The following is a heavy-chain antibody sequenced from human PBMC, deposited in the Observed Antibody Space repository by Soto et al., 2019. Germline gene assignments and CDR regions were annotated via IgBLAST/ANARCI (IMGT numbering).Heavy chain of an antibody. V-gene: IGHV1-2*04. J-gene: IGHJ6*02. CDR1: GYTFTGYY. D-gene: IGHD4-17*01. Sequence: ASVKVSCKASGYTFTGYYMHWVRQAPGQGLEWMGWINPNSGGTNYAQKFQGWVTMTRDTSISTAYMELSRLRSDDTAVYYCARVLNDYGDYGGFYGMDVWGQGTTVTVSS. CDR3: ARVLNDYGDYGGFYGMDV. CDR2: INPNSGGT.